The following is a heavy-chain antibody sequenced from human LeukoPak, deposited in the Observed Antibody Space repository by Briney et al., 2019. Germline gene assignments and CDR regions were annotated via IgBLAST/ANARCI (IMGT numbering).Heavy chain of an antibody. D-gene: IGHD6-25*01. J-gene: IGHJ6*02. Sequence: GASVKVSCKASGGTFSSYAISWVRQAPGQGLEWMGGIIPIFGTANYAQKFQGRVTITADESTSTAYMELSSLRSDDTAVYYCARLSSAGDDYFYGMDVWGQGTTVTVSS. CDR3: ARLSSAGDDYFYGMDV. CDR2: IIPIFGTA. CDR1: GGTFSSYA. V-gene: IGHV1-69*01.